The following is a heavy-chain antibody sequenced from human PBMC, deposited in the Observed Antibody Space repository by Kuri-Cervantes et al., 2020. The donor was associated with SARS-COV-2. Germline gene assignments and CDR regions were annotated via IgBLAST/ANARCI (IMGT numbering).Heavy chain of an antibody. CDR2: ISRSSYI. CDR3: ARLIAPGEPSGSGWNDY. V-gene: IGHV3-21*01. D-gene: IGHD6-19*01. Sequence: GESLKISCAASGLPFNFNSYSMNWVRQAPGKGLEWVSSISRSSYIFYADSVKGRFTISRDNAKNSLYLQMNSLRAEDTAVYYCARLIAPGEPSGSGWNDYWGQGTLVTVSS. J-gene: IGHJ4*02. CDR1: GLPFNFNSYS.